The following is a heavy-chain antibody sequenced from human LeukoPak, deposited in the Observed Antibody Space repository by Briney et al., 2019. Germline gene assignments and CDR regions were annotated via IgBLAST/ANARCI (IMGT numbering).Heavy chain of an antibody. CDR3: AKDYVATGSNDY. J-gene: IGHJ4*02. CDR1: GFTFSSYW. V-gene: IGHV3-30*18. CDR2: ISYDGSNK. Sequence: PGGSLRLSCAASGFTFSSYWMNWVRQAPGKGLEWVAVISYDGSNKYYADSVKGRFTISRDNSKNTLYLQMNSLRAEDTAVYYCAKDYVATGSNDYWGQGTLVTVSS. D-gene: IGHD5-12*01.